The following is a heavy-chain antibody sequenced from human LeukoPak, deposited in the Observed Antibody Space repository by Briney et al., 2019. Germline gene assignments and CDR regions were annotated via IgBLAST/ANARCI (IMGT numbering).Heavy chain of an antibody. CDR3: ARAYGIDV. CDR2: IRYDGSIE. J-gene: IGHJ6*02. CDR1: GFTFSSYG. D-gene: IGHD3-16*01. Sequence: GGSLRLSCATSGFTFSSYGMHWVRQAPGKGLEWVAFIRYDGSIENYADSVKGRFTISRDNSKNTLYVQMNNLRVEDAAVYDGARAYGIDVWGQGTPVTVSS. V-gene: IGHV3-30*02.